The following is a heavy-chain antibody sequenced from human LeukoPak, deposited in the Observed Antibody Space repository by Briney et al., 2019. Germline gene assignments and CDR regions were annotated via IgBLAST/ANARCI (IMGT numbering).Heavy chain of an antibody. J-gene: IGHJ6*03. Sequence: GGSLRLSCAASGFKFDDYGMSWVRQAPGKWLEWVSGINWNGGSTGYADSVKDRFTISRDNAKNSLYLQMNSLRAEDTALYYCARYGDPNYYYFYVDVWGKGTTVTVSS. D-gene: IGHD4-17*01. CDR3: ARYGDPNYYYFYVDV. CDR2: INWNGGST. CDR1: GFKFDDYG. V-gene: IGHV3-20*04.